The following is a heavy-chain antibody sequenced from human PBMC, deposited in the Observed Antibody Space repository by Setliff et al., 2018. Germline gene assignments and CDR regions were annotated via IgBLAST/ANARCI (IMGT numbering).Heavy chain of an antibody. CDR1: GYTFTSYG. Sequence: VASVKVSCKASGYTFTSYGISWVRQAPGQGLEWMGWISAYNGNTNYAQKLQGRVTMTTDTSTSTAYMELRSLRSDDTAVYYCARGPRITIFGVVSLSLYGMDVWGQGTTVTVSS. CDR2: ISAYNGNT. V-gene: IGHV1-18*01. J-gene: IGHJ6*02. CDR3: ARGPRITIFGVVSLSLYGMDV. D-gene: IGHD3-3*01.